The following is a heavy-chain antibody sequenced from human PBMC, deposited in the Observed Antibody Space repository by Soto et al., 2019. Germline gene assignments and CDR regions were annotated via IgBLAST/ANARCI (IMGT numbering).Heavy chain of an antibody. J-gene: IGHJ4*02. CDR1: GYIFTSFG. Sequence: QVQLVQSGAEVKKPGASVKVSCKASGYIFTSFGITWVRQAPGQGLEWMGWVSTYNGNTKYAQKLQGRATMSTDTSTSTAYMQLRSLRSDDTAVYYCTSGAGQGSGSYDWGQGTLVTVSS. V-gene: IGHV1-18*01. D-gene: IGHD3-10*01. CDR2: VSTYNGNT. CDR3: TSGAGQGSGSYD.